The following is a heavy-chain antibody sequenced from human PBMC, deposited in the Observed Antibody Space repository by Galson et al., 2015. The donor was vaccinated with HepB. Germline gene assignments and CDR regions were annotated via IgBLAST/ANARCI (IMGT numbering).Heavy chain of an antibody. CDR2: IYYSGST. J-gene: IGHJ3*02. D-gene: IGHD3-9*01. CDR3: ARGVRYYDILTGYSSDAFDI. Sequence: LSLTCAVSGGSISSGGYSWSWIRQPPGKGLEWIGYIYYSGSTYYNPSLKSRVTISVDTSKNQFSLKLSSVTAADTAVYYCARGVRYYDILTGYSSDAFDIWGQGTMVTVSS. CDR1: GGSISSGGYS. V-gene: IGHV4-30-4*07.